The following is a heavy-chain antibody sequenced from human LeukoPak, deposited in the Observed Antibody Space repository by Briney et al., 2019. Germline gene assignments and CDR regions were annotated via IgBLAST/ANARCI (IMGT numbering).Heavy chain of an antibody. CDR3: AKLDYDYVWGSYRYTDKNWFDP. V-gene: IGHV3-23*01. CDR2: ISGSGGST. D-gene: IGHD3-16*02. Sequence: GVSLRLSCAASGFTFSSYAMSWVRPAPGKGLEWVSAISGSGGSTYYADSVKGRFTSSRDNSKNKLYLQMNSLRAEDTAVYYCAKLDYDYVWGSYRYTDKNWFDPWGQGTLVTVSS. J-gene: IGHJ5*02. CDR1: GFTFSSYA.